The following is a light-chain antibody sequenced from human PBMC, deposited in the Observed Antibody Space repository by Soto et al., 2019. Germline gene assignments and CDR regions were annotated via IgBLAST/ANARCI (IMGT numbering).Light chain of an antibody. CDR3: AAWDDSLNGYG. Sequence: VLAQPPSASGTPGQRVTISCSGSSSNIGSNTVNWYQQLPGTAPKLLIYSNNQRPSGVPDRFSGSKSGTSASLAISGLQSEDEADYYCAAWDDSLNGYGFGTGTKVTVL. J-gene: IGLJ1*01. CDR1: SSNIGSNT. V-gene: IGLV1-44*01. CDR2: SNN.